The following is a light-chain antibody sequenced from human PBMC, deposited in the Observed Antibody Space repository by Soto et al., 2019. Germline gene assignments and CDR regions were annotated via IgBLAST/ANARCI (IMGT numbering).Light chain of an antibody. Sequence: QSALTQPRSVSGSPGQSVTISCSGTSSDVGGYNYVSWYQQYPGKAPKLMIYDVSKRPSGVPDRFSGSKSGNTASLTITGLQAVDEADYYCCSYAGRYTYVFGTGTKLTVL. CDR2: DVS. CDR1: SSDVGGYNY. J-gene: IGLJ1*01. CDR3: CSYAGRYTYV. V-gene: IGLV2-11*01.